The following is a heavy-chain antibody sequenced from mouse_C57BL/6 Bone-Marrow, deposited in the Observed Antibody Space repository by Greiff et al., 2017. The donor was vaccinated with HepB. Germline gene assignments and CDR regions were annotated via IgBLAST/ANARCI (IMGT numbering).Heavy chain of an antibody. D-gene: IGHD1-1*01. CDR1: GFNIKDDY. V-gene: IGHV14-4*01. Sequence: EVQRVESGAELVRPGASVKLSCTASGFNIKDDYMHWVKQRPEQGLEWIGWIDPENGDTEYASKFQGKATITADTSSNTAYLQLSSLTSEDTAVYYCTAIYYYGSSPSWGQGTSVTVSS. J-gene: IGHJ4*01. CDR3: TAIYYYGSSPS. CDR2: IDPENGDT.